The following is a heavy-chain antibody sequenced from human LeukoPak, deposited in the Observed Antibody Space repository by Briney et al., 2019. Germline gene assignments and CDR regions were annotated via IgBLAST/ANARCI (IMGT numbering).Heavy chain of an antibody. CDR2: ISGSGGST. CDR3: AKDPTNDYGDYYFDY. D-gene: IGHD4-17*01. J-gene: IGHJ4*02. V-gene: IGHV3-23*01. Sequence: GGSLRLSCGASGFTFSSYAMSWVRQAPGKGLEWVSAISGSGGSTYYADSVKGRFTISRDNSKNTLYLQMNSLRAEDTAVYYCAKDPTNDYGDYYFDYWGQGTLVTVSS. CDR1: GFTFSSYA.